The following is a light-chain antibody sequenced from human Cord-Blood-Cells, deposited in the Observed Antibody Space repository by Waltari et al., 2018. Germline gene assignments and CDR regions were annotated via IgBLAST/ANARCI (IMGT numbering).Light chain of an antibody. CDR3: AAWDDSLSGWV. J-gene: IGLJ3*02. Sequence: QSVLTQPPSASGTPGQRVTISCSGSSSNIGSNYVYWYQQLPGTAPKLPIYRNNQRRSGVPDRFSGSKSGTSASLAISGLRSEDEADYYCAAWDDSLSGWVFGGGTKLTVL. CDR2: RNN. V-gene: IGLV1-47*01. CDR1: SSNIGSNY.